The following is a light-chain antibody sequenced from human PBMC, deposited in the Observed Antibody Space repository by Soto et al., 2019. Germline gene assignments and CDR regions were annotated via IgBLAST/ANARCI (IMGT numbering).Light chain of an antibody. CDR1: QGISSY. V-gene: IGKV1-9*01. CDR2: GAS. J-gene: IGKJ4*01. Sequence: IQLTQSPSSLSASVGDRVTITCRASQGISSYLVWYQQRPGKAPKLLIYGASTLRSGVPSRFSGSGSGTDFTLTISSLQPEDFATYYCQQFHSYPLTFGGGTKVEIK. CDR3: QQFHSYPLT.